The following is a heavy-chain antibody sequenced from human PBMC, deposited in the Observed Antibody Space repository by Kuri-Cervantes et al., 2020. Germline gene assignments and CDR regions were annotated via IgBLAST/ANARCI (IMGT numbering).Heavy chain of an antibody. V-gene: IGHV1-18*01. J-gene: IGHJ6*02. CDR1: GYTFTSYG. Sequence: ASVKVSCKASGYTFTSYGISWVRQAPGQGLEWMGWISAYNGNTNYAQKLQGRVTMTTDTSTSTAYMELRSLRSDDTAVYYCARVLRFLEWLGGGMDVWGQGTTVTVSS. CDR3: ARVLRFLEWLGGGMDV. D-gene: IGHD3-3*01. CDR2: ISAYNGNT.